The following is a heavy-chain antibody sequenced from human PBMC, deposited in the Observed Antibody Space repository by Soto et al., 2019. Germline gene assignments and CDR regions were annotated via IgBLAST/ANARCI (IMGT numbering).Heavy chain of an antibody. D-gene: IGHD2-2*02. CDR2: IFSSGSP. CDR3: ARVAGISYYTHMDV. V-gene: IGHV4-59*01. Sequence: QVHLQESGPGLVRPSETLSLTCTVSGVSLKTYYWSWIRLPPGGGLEWIGYIFSSGSPNYNPSLRSRVTMSVETSNNQFSLKMSSVTAAATAVYYCARVAGISYYTHMDVWGKGTTVTVSS. J-gene: IGHJ6*03. CDR1: GVSLKTYY.